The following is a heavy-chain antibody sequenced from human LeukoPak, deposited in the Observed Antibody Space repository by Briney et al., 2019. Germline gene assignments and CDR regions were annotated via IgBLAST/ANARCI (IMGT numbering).Heavy chain of an antibody. CDR1: GGSFSGYY. J-gene: IGHJ4*02. CDR2: INHSGST. D-gene: IGHD3-16*01. CDR3: ARVGSPYYFVY. Sequence: SETLSLTCAVYGGSFSGYYWSWIRQPPGKGLEWIGEINHSGSTNYNPSLKSRVTISVDTSKNQFSLKLSSVTAADTAVYYCARVGSPYYFVYWGQGTLVTVSS. V-gene: IGHV4-34*01.